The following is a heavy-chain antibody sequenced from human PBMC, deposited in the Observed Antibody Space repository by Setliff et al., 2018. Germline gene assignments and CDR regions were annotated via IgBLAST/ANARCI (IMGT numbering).Heavy chain of an antibody. CDR1: GGSMNFYY. CDR2: MYYSGTT. D-gene: IGHD1-1*01. Sequence: SETLSLTCSVSGGSMNFYYWGWIRQSPGKTLEWIGGMYYSGTTHHNPSLASRLTISVDTSKAQLSLKLTSVTAADTAVYYCARQSPGGSWNDPFHFDYWGQGALVTVSS. V-gene: IGHV4-39*01. CDR3: ARQSPGGSWNDPFHFDY. J-gene: IGHJ4*02.